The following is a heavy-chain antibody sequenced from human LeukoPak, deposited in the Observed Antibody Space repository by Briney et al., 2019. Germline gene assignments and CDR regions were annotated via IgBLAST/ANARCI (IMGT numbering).Heavy chain of an antibody. CDR2: INSDGTTT. CDR3: ARDRITMVRGVIKNRNWFDP. V-gene: IGHV3-74*01. D-gene: IGHD3-10*01. Sequence: PGGSLRLSCAASGFTFDDYVMHWVRQAPGKGLVWVSRINSDGTTTNYADSVQGRFTISRDNAKNTLYLQMNSLRAEDTAVCYCARDRITMVRGVIKNRNWFDPWGQGTLVTVSS. CDR1: GFTFDDYV. J-gene: IGHJ5*02.